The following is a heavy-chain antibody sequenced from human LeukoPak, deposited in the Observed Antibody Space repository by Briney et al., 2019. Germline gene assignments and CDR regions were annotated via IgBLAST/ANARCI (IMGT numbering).Heavy chain of an antibody. CDR2: ISSSGSTI. D-gene: IGHD5-12*01. Sequence: GGSLRLSCAASAFTFSDYYMSWIRQAPGKGLEWLSYISSSGSTIYYVDSVKGRFTISRDNAKNSLYLQMNSLRAEDTAVYYCARGGIVATIWADYWGQGTLVTVSS. V-gene: IGHV3-11*04. CDR3: ARGGIVATIWADY. CDR1: AFTFSDYY. J-gene: IGHJ4*02.